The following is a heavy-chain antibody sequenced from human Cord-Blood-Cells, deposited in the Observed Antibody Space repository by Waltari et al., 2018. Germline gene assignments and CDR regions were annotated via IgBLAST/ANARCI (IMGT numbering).Heavy chain of an antibody. Sequence: QVQLVQSGAEVKKPGSSVKVSCKASGGTFSSYAISWVRQPPGQGLEWVVGVIPNVGTADYAQKFQGRVTITADESTSTAYMELSSLRSEDTAVYYCARTYYYGSGSYAFDIWGQGTMVTVSS. V-gene: IGHV1-69*01. CDR2: VIPNVGTA. D-gene: IGHD3-10*01. CDR1: GGTFSSYA. J-gene: IGHJ3*02. CDR3: ARTYYYGSGSYAFDI.